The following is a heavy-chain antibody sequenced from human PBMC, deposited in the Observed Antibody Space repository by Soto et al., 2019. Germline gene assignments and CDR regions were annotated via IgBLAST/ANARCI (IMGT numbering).Heavy chain of an antibody. D-gene: IGHD6-13*01. J-gene: IGHJ5*02. Sequence: EVQLLESGGGLVQPGGSLRLSCAASGFTFSSYAMSWVRQAPGKGLEWVSAISGSGGSTYYADSVKGRVTISRDNTKNTLYLQMTSLRAEDRVVSEGATEHEYGSSGLSSHDWCDPWGEGTVVTVSS. V-gene: IGHV3-23*01. CDR2: ISGSGGST. CDR3: ATEHEYGSSGLSSHDWCDP. CDR1: GFTFSSYA.